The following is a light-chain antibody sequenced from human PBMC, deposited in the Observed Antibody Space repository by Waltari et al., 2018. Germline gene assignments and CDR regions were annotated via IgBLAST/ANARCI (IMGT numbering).Light chain of an antibody. CDR2: KDY. V-gene: IGLV1-47*01. CDR1: STTITNY. J-gene: IGLJ3*02. CDR3: ATWDDSLNGWV. Sequence: QSVLTQPPSASGAPGQEVSISCSGGSTTITNYVFWYQQFPGTAPKLIVYKDYERPSGVPDRFSASKSGTSASLAISGLRSDDDADYYCATWDDSLNGWVFGGGTKLTVL.